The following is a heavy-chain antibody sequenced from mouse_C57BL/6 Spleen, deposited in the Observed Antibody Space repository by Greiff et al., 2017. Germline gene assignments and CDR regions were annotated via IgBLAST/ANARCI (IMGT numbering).Heavy chain of an antibody. CDR3: ARDALGGFDC. D-gene: IGHD4-1*01. J-gene: IGHJ2*01. CDR1: GFTFSDFY. V-gene: IGHV7-1*01. Sequence: EVKLMESGGGLVQSGRSLRLSCATSGFTFSDFYMEWVRQAPGKGLEWIAASRNKANDYTTGYSASVKGRFIVSRDTSQSILYLQMNALRAEDTAIYYCARDALGGFDCWGQGTTLTVSS. CDR2: SRNKANDYTT.